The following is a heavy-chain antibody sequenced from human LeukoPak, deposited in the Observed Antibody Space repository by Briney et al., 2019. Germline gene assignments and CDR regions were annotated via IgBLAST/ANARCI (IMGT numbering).Heavy chain of an antibody. D-gene: IGHD1-26*01. V-gene: IGHV4-59*08. Sequence: SETLSLTCSVSGGSITTYYWTWIRQPPGKGLEWIGYINYSGSTSHNPSLNSRVTMSLDTSKNQFSLKLNSVTAADTAIYWESLSFIDYWGQGTLVTVSS. CDR3: SLSFIDY. J-gene: IGHJ4*02. CDR1: GGSITTYY. CDR2: INYSGST.